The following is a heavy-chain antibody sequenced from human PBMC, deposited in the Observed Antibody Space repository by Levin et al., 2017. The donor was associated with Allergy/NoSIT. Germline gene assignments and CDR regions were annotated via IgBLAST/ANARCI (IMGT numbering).Heavy chain of an antibody. CDR2: ISGSGGST. V-gene: IGHV3-23*01. J-gene: IGHJ5*02. D-gene: IGHD3-10*01. Sequence: GGSLRLSCAASGFTFSSYAMSWVRQAPGKGLEWVSAISGSGGSTYYADSVKGRFTISRDNSKNTLYLQMNSLRAEDTAVYYCAKVKTYYYGSGSYYNGWFDPWGQGTLVTVSS. CDR3: AKVKTYYYGSGSYYNGWFDP. CDR1: GFTFSSYA.